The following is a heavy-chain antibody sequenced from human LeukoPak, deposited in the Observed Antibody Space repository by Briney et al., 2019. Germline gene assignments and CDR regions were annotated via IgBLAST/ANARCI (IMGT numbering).Heavy chain of an antibody. CDR1: GGSVSSSSYY. D-gene: IGHD3-16*02. J-gene: IGHJ5*02. CDR3: ARNLFYDYVWGSYRSDWFDP. CDR2: INHSGST. Sequence: SETLSLTCTVSGGSVSSSSYYWVWIRQPPGKGLEWIGEINHSGSTNYNPSLKSRVTISVDTSKNQFSLKLSSVTAADTAVYYCARNLFYDYVWGSYRSDWFDPWGQGTLVTVSS. V-gene: IGHV4-39*07.